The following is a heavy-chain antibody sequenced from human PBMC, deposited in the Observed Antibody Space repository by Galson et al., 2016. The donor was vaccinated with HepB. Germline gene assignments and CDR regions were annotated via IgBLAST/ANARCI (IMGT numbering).Heavy chain of an antibody. V-gene: IGHV4-39*01. CDR3: ARHASYLHSTADYVFDY. Sequence: SETLSLTCIVSGDSVSSSIYFWAWIRQPPGKGLEWIGTGNMYYSGTTYYNPSLKSRVTISLDTSKNQFSLNLTSATAADTAIYYCARHASYLHSTADYVFDYWGQGTLVTVSS. CDR1: GDSVSSSIYF. CDR2: GNMYYSGTT. J-gene: IGHJ4*02. D-gene: IGHD4-17*01.